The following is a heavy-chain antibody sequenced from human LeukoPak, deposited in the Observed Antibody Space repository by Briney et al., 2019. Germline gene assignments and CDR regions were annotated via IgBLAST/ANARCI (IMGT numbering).Heavy chain of an antibody. D-gene: IGHD5-24*01. Sequence: SETLSLTCTASGGSISSSSYYWGWIRQPPGKGLEWIGSIYYSGSTYYNPSLKSRVTISVDTSKNQFSLKLSSVTAADTAVYYCARQRYYFDYWGQGTLVTVSS. CDR2: IYYSGST. J-gene: IGHJ4*02. CDR3: ARQRYYFDY. CDR1: GGSISSSSYY. V-gene: IGHV4-39*01.